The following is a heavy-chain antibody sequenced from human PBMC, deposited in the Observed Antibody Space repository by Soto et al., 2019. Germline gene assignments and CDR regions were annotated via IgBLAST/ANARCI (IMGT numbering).Heavy chain of an antibody. CDR3: ARDANWLNYILYDYYNVYMDV. D-gene: IGHD1-7*01. CDR1: GFSFSDYY. V-gene: IGHV3-11*01. J-gene: IGHJ6*03. Sequence: QVQLVESGGGLVKPGRSLRLSCAASGFSFSDYYMSWIRQAPGKGLEWVSYISSSGNTRYYADSVKGRFTVSRDNAKNSLIKQMDSLRVEDTAVYYCARDANWLNYILYDYYNVYMDVWGKGTTVIVSS. CDR2: ISSSGNTR.